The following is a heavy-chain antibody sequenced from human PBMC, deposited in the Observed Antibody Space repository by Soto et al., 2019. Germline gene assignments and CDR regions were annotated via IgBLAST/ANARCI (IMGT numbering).Heavy chain of an antibody. Sequence: PSQTLSLTCAISGDSVSSNSAAWNWIRQSPSRSLEWLGRAYYRSKWYNDYAVPVKSRITINPDTTKNQFYLDLNSVTAADTAMYYCARNGDCTRPGCIVGWFDPWGPGTLVTVSS. CDR3: ARNGDCTRPGCIVGWFDP. J-gene: IGHJ5*02. CDR2: AYYRSKWYN. CDR1: GDSVSSNSAA. D-gene: IGHD2-8*01. V-gene: IGHV6-1*01.